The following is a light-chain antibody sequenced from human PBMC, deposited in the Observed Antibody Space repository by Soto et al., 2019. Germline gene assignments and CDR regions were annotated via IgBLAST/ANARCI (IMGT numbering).Light chain of an antibody. Sequence: EIVLTQSPATLSLSPGERAILSCRASQSVNSLLVWYQHKPGQTPKLLIYDASNRAAGIPVRFRGSGSGRDFTLTITSLEPEDFAVYFCQQRNNWPPMYSFGQGTKLEI. V-gene: IGKV3-11*02. J-gene: IGKJ2*03. CDR3: QQRNNWPPMYS. CDR2: DAS. CDR1: QSVNSL.